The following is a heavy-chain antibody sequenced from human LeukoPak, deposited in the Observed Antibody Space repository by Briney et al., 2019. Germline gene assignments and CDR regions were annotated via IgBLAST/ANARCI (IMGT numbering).Heavy chain of an antibody. CDR3: ARDGYNWDGYGWFDP. Sequence: GGSLRLSCADSQFTFSHFNMNWVRQPPGKGLEWVSHIDSRSGSTFYADSVKGRFTISRDNAKNSLYLRMNGLRVEDTAVYYCARDGYNWDGYGWFDPWGQGTPVIVSS. D-gene: IGHD1-1*01. CDR2: IDSRSGST. V-gene: IGHV3-48*01. CDR1: QFTFSHFN. J-gene: IGHJ5*02.